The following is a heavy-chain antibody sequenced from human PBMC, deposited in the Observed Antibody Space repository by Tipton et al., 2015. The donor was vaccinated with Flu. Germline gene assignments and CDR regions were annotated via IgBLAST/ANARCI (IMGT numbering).Heavy chain of an antibody. CDR2: INHSGGT. Sequence: AGLVKPSETLSLTCAVFGGSFSGYYGSWIRQPPGRGLEWIGEINHSGGTNYNPSLKSRVTISVDTSKNQFSLKVTSLTAADTAVYYCARGSGNVNAYLDSWGRGTLVTVSS. CDR3: ARGSGNVNAYLDS. V-gene: IGHV4-34*01. D-gene: IGHD5-12*01. CDR1: GGSFSGYY. J-gene: IGHJ4*02.